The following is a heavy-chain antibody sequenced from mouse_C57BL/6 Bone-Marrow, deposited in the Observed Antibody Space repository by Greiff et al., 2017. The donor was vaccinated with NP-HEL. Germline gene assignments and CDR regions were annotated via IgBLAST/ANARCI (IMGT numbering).Heavy chain of an antibody. D-gene: IGHD1-1*01. Sequence: QVQLKESGPELVKPGASVKISCKASGYSFTSYYIHWVKQRPGQGLEWIGWIYPGSGNTKYNEKFKGKATLTADTSSSTAYMQLSSLTSEDSAVYYCAREEGHYYGSSWYFDVWGTGTTVTVSS. V-gene: IGHV1-66*01. J-gene: IGHJ1*03. CDR1: GYSFTSYY. CDR3: AREEGHYYGSSWYFDV. CDR2: IYPGSGNT.